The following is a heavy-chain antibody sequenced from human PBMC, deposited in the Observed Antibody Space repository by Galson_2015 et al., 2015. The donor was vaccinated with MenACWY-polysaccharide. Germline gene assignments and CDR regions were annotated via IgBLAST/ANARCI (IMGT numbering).Heavy chain of an antibody. CDR2: INTEGSVT. CDR1: GFIFSNYW. D-gene: IGHD1-7*01. J-gene: IGHJ4*02. Sequence: SLRLSCAASGFIFSNYWMHWVRQAPGKGLVWVSRINTEGSVTSYADSVKGRFTISRDNAKNRLLLQMNSLSVDDTAVYYCAKDQRWNLPNYWGQGTLVTASS. V-gene: IGHV3-74*01. CDR3: AKDQRWNLPNY.